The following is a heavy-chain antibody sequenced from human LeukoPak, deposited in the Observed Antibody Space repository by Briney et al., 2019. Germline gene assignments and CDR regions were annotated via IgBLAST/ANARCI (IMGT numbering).Heavy chain of an antibody. J-gene: IGHJ4*02. CDR1: GGSFSGYY. CDR3: ARSPPSNSWYPNKADY. V-gene: IGHV4-34*01. D-gene: IGHD6-13*01. CDR2: INHSGST. Sequence: SETLSLTCAVYGGSFSGYYWSWIRQPPGKGLEWIGEINHSGSTNYNPSLKSRVTISVDTSKNQFSLKLSSVTAADTAVYYCARSPPSNSWYPNKADYWGQRTLVTVSS.